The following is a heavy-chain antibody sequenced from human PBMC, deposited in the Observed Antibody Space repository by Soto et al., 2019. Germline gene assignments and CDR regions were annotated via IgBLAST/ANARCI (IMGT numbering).Heavy chain of an antibody. CDR1: GFTFSSYA. J-gene: IGHJ4*02. CDR3: ARELELSANFYH. Sequence: EVQLLESGGGLVQPGGSLRLSCAASGFTFSSYAMSWVRQAPGKGLEWVSAISGSGGSTYYADSVTGRFTISRDNSKNTRYLQMNIRREEDTAVYDGARELELSANFYHWGQGTLVTVSA. V-gene: IGHV3-23*01. CDR2: ISGSGGST. D-gene: IGHD1-7*01.